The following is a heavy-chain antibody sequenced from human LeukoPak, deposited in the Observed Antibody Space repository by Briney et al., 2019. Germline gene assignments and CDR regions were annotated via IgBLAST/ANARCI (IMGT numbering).Heavy chain of an antibody. D-gene: IGHD3-22*01. CDR2: INHSGST. J-gene: IGHJ4*02. Sequence: SETLSLTCAVYGGSFSGYYWSWIRQPPGKGLEWIGEINHSGSTNHSPSLKSRATISLDTSKNQFSLKLRSVTAADTAVYYCARGPLYYYDSSSRSYYFDYWGQGTLVTVSS. V-gene: IGHV4-34*04. CDR3: ARGPLYYYDSSSRSYYFDY. CDR1: GGSFSGYY.